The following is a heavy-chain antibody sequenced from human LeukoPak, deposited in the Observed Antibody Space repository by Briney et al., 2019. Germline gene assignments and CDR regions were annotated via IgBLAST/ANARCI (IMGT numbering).Heavy chain of an antibody. CDR1: GDSVSSNSAA. CDR3: ARGHTYRTLAAAGTYFDY. D-gene: IGHD6-13*01. V-gene: IGHV6-1*01. Sequence: SQTLSLTCAISGDSVSSNSAAWNWIRQSPSRGLEWLGRTYYRSKWYNDYAVSVKSRITINPDTSKNQFSLQLNSVTPEDTAVYYCARGHTYRTLAAAGTYFDYWGQGTLVTVSS. J-gene: IGHJ4*02. CDR2: TYYRSKWYN.